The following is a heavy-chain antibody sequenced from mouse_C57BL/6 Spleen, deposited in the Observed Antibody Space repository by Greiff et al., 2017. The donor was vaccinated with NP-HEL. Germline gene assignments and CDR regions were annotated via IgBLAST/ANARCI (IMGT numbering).Heavy chain of an antibody. CDR1: GYTFTSYG. CDR3: ARGGEDYAMDY. V-gene: IGHV1-81*01. CDR2: IYPRSGNT. J-gene: IGHJ4*01. Sequence: QVQLKESGAELARPGASVKLSCKASGYTFTSYGISWVKQRTGQGLEWIGEIYPRSGNTYYNEKFKGKATLTADKSSSTAYMELRSLTSEDSAVYFCARGGEDYAMDYWGQGTSVTVSS.